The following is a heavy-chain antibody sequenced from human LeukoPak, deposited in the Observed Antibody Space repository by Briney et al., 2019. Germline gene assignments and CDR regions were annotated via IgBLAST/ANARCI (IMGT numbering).Heavy chain of an antibody. CDR2: IYHSGST. CDR1: GDSISTSTW. CDR3: ARGHNENNYKSTIDV. V-gene: IGHV4-4*02. D-gene: IGHD1/OR15-1a*01. J-gene: IGHJ3*01. Sequence: SETLFLTCAVSGDSISTSTWWNWVRQPPGKGLEWIGEIYHSGSTNRNPSLKSRVTISVDKTKNQFSLKLSSVTAADTAMYYCARGHNENNYKSTIDVWGQGTMVTVSS.